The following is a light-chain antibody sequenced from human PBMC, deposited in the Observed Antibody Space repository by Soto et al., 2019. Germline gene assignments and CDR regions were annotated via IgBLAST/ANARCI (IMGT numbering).Light chain of an antibody. CDR2: EVS. V-gene: IGLV2-8*01. CDR3: SLYAGSNNVV. CDR1: SSDIGAYKF. J-gene: IGLJ2*01. Sequence: QSALTQPPSASGSPGQSVAISCTGTSSDIGAYKFVSWYQQHPGKAPNLIIYEVSIRPSGVPDRFSGSKSGNTASLTVSGLLAEDEADYYCSLYAGSNNVVFGGGTKVTVL.